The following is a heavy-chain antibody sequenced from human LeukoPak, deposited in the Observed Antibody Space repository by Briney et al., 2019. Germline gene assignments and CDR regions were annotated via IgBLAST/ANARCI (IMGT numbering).Heavy chain of an antibody. V-gene: IGHV5-51*01. CDR1: GYSFTSYW. Sequence: HGESLKISCKGSGYSFTSYWIGWVRQMPGKGLEWMGIIYPGDSDTRYSPSFQCQVAISADKSISTAYLQWSSLKASDTAMYYCASAIVVVTAASASDIWGQGTMVTVSS. CDR3: ASAIVVVTAASASDI. CDR2: IYPGDSDT. J-gene: IGHJ3*02. D-gene: IGHD2-21*02.